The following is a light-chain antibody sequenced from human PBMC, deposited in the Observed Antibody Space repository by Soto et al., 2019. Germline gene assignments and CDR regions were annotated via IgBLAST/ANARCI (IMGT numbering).Light chain of an antibody. CDR3: QSYDNSLSVYV. Sequence: QSVLTQPPSVSGAPGQRVTISCTGSSSNIGAHYDVHWYQQLPGTAPKLLIYGNSSRPSGVPDRFSGSKSGTPASLAITGLQAEDEADYYCQSYDNSLSVYVFGTGTKVTVL. J-gene: IGLJ1*01. CDR1: SSNIGAHYD. V-gene: IGLV1-40*01. CDR2: GNS.